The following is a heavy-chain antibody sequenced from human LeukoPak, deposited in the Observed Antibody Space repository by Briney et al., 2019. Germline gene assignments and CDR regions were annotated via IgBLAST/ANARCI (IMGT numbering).Heavy chain of an antibody. V-gene: IGHV1-2*06. Sequence: ASVKVSCKASGYTFTGYYMHWVRQAPGQGLEWMGRINPNSGGTNYAQKFQGRVTMTRDTSISTAYMELSRLRSDDTAVYYCARIPIASDIVVVPAAMYYFDYWGQGTLVTVSS. CDR3: ARIPIASDIVVVPAAMYYFDY. D-gene: IGHD2-2*01. CDR2: INPNSGGT. J-gene: IGHJ4*02. CDR1: GYTFTGYY.